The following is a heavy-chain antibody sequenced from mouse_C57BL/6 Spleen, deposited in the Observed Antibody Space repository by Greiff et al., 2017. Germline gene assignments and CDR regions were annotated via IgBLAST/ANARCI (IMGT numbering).Heavy chain of an antibody. V-gene: IGHV2-2*01. CDR3: ARKYYSNYVGYAMDY. CDR2: IWSGGST. D-gene: IGHD2-5*01. Sequence: VKLVESGPGLVQPSQSLSITCTVSGFSLTSYGVHWVRQSPGKGLEWLGVIWSGGSTDYNAAFISRLSISKDNSKSQVFFKMNSLQADDTAIYYCARKYYSNYVGYAMDYWGQGTSVTVSS. J-gene: IGHJ4*01. CDR1: GFSLTSYG.